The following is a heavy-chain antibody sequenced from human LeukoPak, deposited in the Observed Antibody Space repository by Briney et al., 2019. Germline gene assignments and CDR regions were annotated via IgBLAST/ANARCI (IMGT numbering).Heavy chain of an antibody. J-gene: IGHJ4*02. CDR1: GYTFTSYA. CDR2: INAGNGNT. D-gene: IGHD3-22*01. V-gene: IGHV1-3*01. Sequence: ASVKVSCKASGYTFTSYAMHWVRQAPGQRLEWMGWINAGNGNTKYSQKFQGRVTITRDTSASTAYMELSSLRSEDTAVYYCARDRGFGAYYDNSGYFDQWGQGTLVTVSS. CDR3: ARDRGFGAYYDNSGYFDQ.